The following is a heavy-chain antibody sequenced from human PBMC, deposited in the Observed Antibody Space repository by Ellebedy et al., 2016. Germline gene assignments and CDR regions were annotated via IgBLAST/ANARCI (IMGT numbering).Heavy chain of an antibody. Sequence: SETLSLTCAVSGGSISSSNWWSWVRQPPGKGLEWIGEIYHSGSTNYNPSLKGRVTISVDKSKNQFSLKLSSVTAADTAVYYCARNYYDSSGYDGHFDYWGQGTLVTVSS. J-gene: IGHJ4*02. CDR1: GGSISSSNW. CDR2: IYHSGST. D-gene: IGHD3-22*01. V-gene: IGHV4-4*02. CDR3: ARNYYDSSGYDGHFDY.